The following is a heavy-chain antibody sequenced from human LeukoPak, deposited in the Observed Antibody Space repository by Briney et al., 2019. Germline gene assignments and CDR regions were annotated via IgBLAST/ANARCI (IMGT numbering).Heavy chain of an antibody. J-gene: IGHJ6*02. CDR2: ISSSSCYI. Sequence: GGSLRLSCAASGFTFSSHSMNWVRQAPGKGLEWVSSISSSSCYIYYTDSVKGRFTISRDNAKNSLYLQMNSLRAEDTAVYYCARVGTGGYGSGSYDYYYYGMDVWGQGTTVTVSS. D-gene: IGHD3-10*01. CDR1: GFTFSSHS. V-gene: IGHV3-21*01. CDR3: ARVGTGGYGSGSYDYYYYGMDV.